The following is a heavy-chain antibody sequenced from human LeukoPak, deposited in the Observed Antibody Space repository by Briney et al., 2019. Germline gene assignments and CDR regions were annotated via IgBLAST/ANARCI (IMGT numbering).Heavy chain of an antibody. CDR3: VRGSTISMVY. J-gene: IGHJ4*02. Sequence: LAGGSLRLSCAAFGFTFDDYNMHWVRQAPGKGLEWVSLISWDGGSTYYADSVKGRFTISRDNRKKSLYLQMNSLRTEDTALYYCVRGSTISMVYWGQGTLVTVSS. CDR2: ISWDGGST. D-gene: IGHD5-24*01. V-gene: IGHV3-43*01. CDR1: GFTFDDYN.